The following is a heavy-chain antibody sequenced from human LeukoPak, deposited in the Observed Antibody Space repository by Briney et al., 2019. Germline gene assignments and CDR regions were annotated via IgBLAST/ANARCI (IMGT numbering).Heavy chain of an antibody. V-gene: IGHV3-30*02. CDR1: GFTFRDYG. D-gene: IGHD3-3*01. CDR2: IRYDEITK. J-gene: IGHJ4*02. CDR3: AKPEGNFWSGFDY. Sequence: GGSLRLSCAASGFTFRDYGMHWVRQVPGKGLEWVAFIRYDEITKFYVDSVKGRFTISRDNSKNTMYLQLNSLRVEDTAVYYCAKPEGNFWSGFDYWGQGTLVTVSS.